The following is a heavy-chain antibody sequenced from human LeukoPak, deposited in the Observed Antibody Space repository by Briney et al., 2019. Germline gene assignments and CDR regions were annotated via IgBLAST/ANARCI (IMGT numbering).Heavy chain of an antibody. J-gene: IGHJ4*02. CDR2: INAGNGNT. CDR1: GYTFTGYY. Sequence: ASVKVSCKASGYTFTGYYMHWVRQAPGQRLEWMGWINAGNGNTKYSQEFQGRVTITRDTSVSTAYMELSSLRSEDMAVYYCARGVFEYSSSYYFDYWGQGTLVTVSS. D-gene: IGHD6-6*01. V-gene: IGHV1-3*03. CDR3: ARGVFEYSSSYYFDY.